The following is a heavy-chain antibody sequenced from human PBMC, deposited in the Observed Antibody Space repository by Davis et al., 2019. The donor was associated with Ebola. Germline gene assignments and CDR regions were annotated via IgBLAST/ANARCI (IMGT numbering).Heavy chain of an antibody. CDR1: GGSFSGYY. V-gene: IGHV4-34*01. D-gene: IGHD2-15*01. CDR3: ARARRYCSGGSCYYYYGMDV. Sequence: SETLSLTCAVYGGSFSGYYWSWISQPPGKGLEWIGEINHSGSTNYNPSLKTRVTISVDTSKTQFSLKLSSVTAADTAVYYCARARRYCSGGSCYYYYGMDVWGQGTTVTVSS. CDR2: INHSGST. J-gene: IGHJ6*02.